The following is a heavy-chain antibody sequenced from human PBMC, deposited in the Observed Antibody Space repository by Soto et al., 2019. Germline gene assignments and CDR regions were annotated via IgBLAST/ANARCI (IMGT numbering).Heavy chain of an antibody. J-gene: IGHJ6*03. Sequence: ASVKVSCKASGYTFTSYDINWVRQATGQGLEWMGWMNPNSGNTGYAQKFQGRVTMTRNTSISTAYMELSSLRSEDTAVYYCATGEYSSSSVGGEYYYYYMDVWGKGTTVTVSS. CDR3: ATGEYSSSSVGGEYYYYYMDV. CDR1: GYTFTSYD. CDR2: MNPNSGNT. V-gene: IGHV1-8*01. D-gene: IGHD6-6*01.